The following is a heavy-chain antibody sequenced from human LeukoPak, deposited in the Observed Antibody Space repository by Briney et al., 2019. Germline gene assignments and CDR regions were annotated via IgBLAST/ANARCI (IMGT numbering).Heavy chain of an antibody. V-gene: IGHV3-74*01. Sequence: GGSLRLSCAASGFTFNNYWMHWVRQAPGKGLVWVSRINSDGSSTSYADSVKGRFTISRDNAKNTLYLQMNSLRAEDTAVYYCARGSGSSPDAFDIWGQGTMVTVSS. J-gene: IGHJ3*02. D-gene: IGHD5-12*01. CDR3: ARGSGSSPDAFDI. CDR1: GFTFNNYW. CDR2: INSDGSST.